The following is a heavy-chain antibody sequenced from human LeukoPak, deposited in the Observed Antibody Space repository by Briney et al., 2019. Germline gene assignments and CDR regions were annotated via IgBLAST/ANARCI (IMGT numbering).Heavy chain of an antibody. D-gene: IGHD6-13*01. Sequence: GESLQISCKGSGYSFTSYWIGWVRQMPGKGLEWMGIIYPGDSDTRYSPSFQGQVTISADKSISTAYLQWSSLKASDTAMYYCARLRGRGSSWYDRYNWFDPWGQGTLVTVSS. CDR1: GYSFTSYW. CDR3: ARLRGRGSSWYDRYNWFDP. J-gene: IGHJ5*02. CDR2: IYPGDSDT. V-gene: IGHV5-51*01.